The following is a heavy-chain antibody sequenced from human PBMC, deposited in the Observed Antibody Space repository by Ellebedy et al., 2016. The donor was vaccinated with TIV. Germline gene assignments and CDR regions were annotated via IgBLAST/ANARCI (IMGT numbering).Heavy chain of an antibody. D-gene: IGHD5-12*01. V-gene: IGHV1-69*13. CDR2: IIPSFGTA. CDR3: ARAGREHTGYDFYYFDC. Sequence: AASVKVSCKASGGTFSSYAISWVRQAPGQGLEWMGGIIPSFGTANYAQRFQGRVTITADESTTTAYMEVISLGFEDTAVYYCARAGREHTGYDFYYFDCWGQGTLVTVSS. J-gene: IGHJ4*02. CDR1: GGTFSSYA.